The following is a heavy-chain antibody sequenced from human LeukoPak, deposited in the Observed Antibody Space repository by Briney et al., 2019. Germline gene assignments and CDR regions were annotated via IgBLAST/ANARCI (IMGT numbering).Heavy chain of an antibody. CDR2: IYYSGST. CDR1: GGSISSGDYY. CDR3: AREVDYGGTFDY. V-gene: IGHV4-30-4*01. Sequence: PSETLSLTCTVSGGSISSGDYYWSWIRQPPGKGLEWIGYIYYSGSTYYNPSLKSRVTISVDTSKNQFSLKLSSVTAADTAVYYCAREVDYGGTFDYWGQGTLVTVSS. D-gene: IGHD4-23*01. J-gene: IGHJ4*02.